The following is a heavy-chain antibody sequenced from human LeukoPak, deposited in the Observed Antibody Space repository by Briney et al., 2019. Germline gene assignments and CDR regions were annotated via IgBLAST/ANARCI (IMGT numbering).Heavy chain of an antibody. Sequence: GASVKVSCKASGGTFSSYAISWLRQAPGQGLEWMGGIIPIFGTANYAQKFQGRVTITADESTSTAYMELSSLRSEDTAVYYCASKGITGTTGDYYYGMDVWGQGTTVTVSS. D-gene: IGHD1-7*01. CDR3: ASKGITGTTGDYYYGMDV. CDR2: IIPIFGTA. CDR1: GGTFSSYA. V-gene: IGHV1-69*13. J-gene: IGHJ6*02.